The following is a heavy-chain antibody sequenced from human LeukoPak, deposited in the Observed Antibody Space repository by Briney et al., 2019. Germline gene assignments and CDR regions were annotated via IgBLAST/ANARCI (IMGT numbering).Heavy chain of an antibody. D-gene: IGHD3-10*01. J-gene: IGHJ4*02. Sequence: PSETLSLTCAVYGGSFSGYYWSWIRQPPGKGLEWIGEINHSGSTNYNPSLKSRVTISVDTSKNQFSLKLSSVTAADTAVYYCARGRITMVRGASPFGGYYFDYWGQGTLVTVSS. V-gene: IGHV4-34*01. CDR2: INHSGST. CDR3: ARGRITMVRGASPFGGYYFDY. CDR1: GGSFSGYY.